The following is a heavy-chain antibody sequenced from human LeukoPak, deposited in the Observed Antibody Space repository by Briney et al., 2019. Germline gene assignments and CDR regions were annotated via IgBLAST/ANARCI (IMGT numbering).Heavy chain of an antibody. CDR3: ARDLYDSSGYYPCFQD. V-gene: IGHV3-66*01. J-gene: IGHJ4*02. Sequence: GGSLRLSCAASGFTVSSNYMSWVRQAPGKGLEWVSVIYSGGSTYYADSVKGRFTISRDNSKNTLYLQMNSLRAEDTAVYYCARDLYDSSGYYPCFQDWGQGTLVTVSS. CDR1: GFTVSSNY. D-gene: IGHD3-22*01. CDR2: IYSGGST.